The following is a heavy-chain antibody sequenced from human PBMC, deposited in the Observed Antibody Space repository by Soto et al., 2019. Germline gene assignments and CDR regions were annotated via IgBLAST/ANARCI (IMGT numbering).Heavy chain of an antibody. D-gene: IGHD3-3*01. CDR1: GYTLTELS. CDR3: ATRRVVLRFLEWTPGNWFDP. Sequence: ASVKVSCKVSGYTLTELSMHWVRQAPGKGLEWMGGFDPEDGETIYAQKFQGRVTMTEDTSTDTAYMELSSLRSEDTAVYYCATRRVVLRFLEWTPGNWFDPWGKGTLVTVSS. CDR2: FDPEDGET. V-gene: IGHV1-24*01. J-gene: IGHJ5*02.